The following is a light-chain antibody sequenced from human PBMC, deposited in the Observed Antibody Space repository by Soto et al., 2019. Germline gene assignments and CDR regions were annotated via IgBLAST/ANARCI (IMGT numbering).Light chain of an antibody. CDR2: AAS. CDR1: QDISNY. CDR3: QQSYNIPRT. Sequence: DIQVPQSPYSLSAPVGDRVTITCQASQDISNYLNWYQQKPGKAPNLLIYAASSLQSGVPSRFSGGGSGTDFTLTISSLQPEDFATYYCQQSYNIPRTFGQGARLEIK. J-gene: IGKJ5*01. V-gene: IGKV1-39*01.